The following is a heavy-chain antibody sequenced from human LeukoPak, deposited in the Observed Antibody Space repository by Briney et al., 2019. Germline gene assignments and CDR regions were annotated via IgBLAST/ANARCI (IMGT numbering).Heavy chain of an antibody. Sequence: GGSLRLSCAASGFTFSNYAMNWVRQAPGKGLEWVSAITGSGGSTYSADSVKGRFTISRDNSKGTLYLQVNSLRADDTAVYYCAKSRGFSGTYPSDYWGQGTLVTVSS. V-gene: IGHV3-23*01. J-gene: IGHJ4*03. CDR1: GFTFSNYA. D-gene: IGHD1-26*01. CDR3: AKSRGFSGTYPSDY. CDR2: ITGSGGST.